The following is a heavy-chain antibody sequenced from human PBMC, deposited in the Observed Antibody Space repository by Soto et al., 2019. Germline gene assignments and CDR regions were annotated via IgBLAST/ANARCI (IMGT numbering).Heavy chain of an antibody. CDR1: GFTLSTFD. J-gene: IGHJ4*02. V-gene: IGHV3-23*01. CDR2: IRGVAGST. CDR3: VKGAWLDY. Sequence: VGSLRLSCAASGFTLSTFDMTWVRQAPGKGLEWVSLIRGVAGSTHYPDSVKGRFTISKDTSNNVLYLEMNSLRADDTAVYFCVKGAWLDYWGQGSMVTVSS.